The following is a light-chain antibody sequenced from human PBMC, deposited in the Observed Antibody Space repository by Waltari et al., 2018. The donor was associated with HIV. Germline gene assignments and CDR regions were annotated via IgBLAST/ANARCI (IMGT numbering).Light chain of an antibody. CDR1: QSVSSN. Sequence: EIVMTQSPATLSVSPGERATLSCRASQSVSSNLAWYQQKPGQAPRLLIYDASNRATGIPARFSGSGSGTDFTLTISGLEPEDFAIYYCQLRSNWPPTITFGQGTRLEIK. CDR3: QLRSNWPPTIT. V-gene: IGKV3-11*01. CDR2: DAS. J-gene: IGKJ5*01.